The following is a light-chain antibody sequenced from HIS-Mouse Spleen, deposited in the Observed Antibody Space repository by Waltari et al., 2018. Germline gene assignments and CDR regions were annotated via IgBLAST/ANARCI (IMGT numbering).Light chain of an antibody. CDR1: QSLLHSNGYNY. J-gene: IGKJ1*01. Sequence: EIATTQSPLSLPATPGHAASIPCSPSQSLLHSNGYNYLDWYLQKPGQSPQLLIYLGSNRASGVPDRFSGRGSGTDFTLKISRVEAEDVGVYYCMQALQTWTFGQGTKVEIK. V-gene: IGKV2-28*01. CDR2: LGS. CDR3: MQALQTWT.